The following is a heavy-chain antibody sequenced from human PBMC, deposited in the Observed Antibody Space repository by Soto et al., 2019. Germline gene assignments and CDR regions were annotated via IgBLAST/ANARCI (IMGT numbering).Heavy chain of an antibody. Sequence: GGSLRLSCAASGFTFSSYAMHWVRQAPGKGLEWVAVISYDGSNKYYADSVKGRFTISRDNSKNTLYLQMNSLRAEDTAVYYCARDRWGGVGAQHHYWGQGTLVTVSS. V-gene: IGHV3-30-3*01. J-gene: IGHJ4*02. CDR3: ARDRWGGVGAQHHY. CDR1: GFTFSSYA. D-gene: IGHD1-26*01. CDR2: ISYDGSNK.